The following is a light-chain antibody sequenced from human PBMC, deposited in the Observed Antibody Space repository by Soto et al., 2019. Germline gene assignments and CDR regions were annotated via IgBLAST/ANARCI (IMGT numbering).Light chain of an antibody. Sequence: DIQMTQSPSSMSSSVGDRFTITCRASQSISAYLNWYQKKPGKAPKLLIYAASSLQSGVPSRFSGSGSGRDLTLTISSLQHEDFATYYCQESYSTPSVTFGPGTKVYIK. V-gene: IGKV1-39*01. CDR3: QESYSTPSVT. J-gene: IGKJ3*01. CDR1: QSISAY. CDR2: AAS.